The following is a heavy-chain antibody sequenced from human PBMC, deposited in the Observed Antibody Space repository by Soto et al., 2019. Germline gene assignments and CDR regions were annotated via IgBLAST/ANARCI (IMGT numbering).Heavy chain of an antibody. V-gene: IGHV1-18*01. CDR3: ARVSGSSYYYYYGMDV. J-gene: IGHJ6*02. CDR2: ISAYNGNT. CDR1: GYTFTSYG. D-gene: IGHD2-15*01. Sequence: QVQLVQSGAEVKKPGASVKVSCKASGYTFTSYGISWVRQAPGQGLEWMGWISAYNGNTNYAQKLQGRVTMTTDTSTSTAYMELRSLRSDDTAVYYCARVSGSSYYYYYGMDVWGQGTTVTVSS.